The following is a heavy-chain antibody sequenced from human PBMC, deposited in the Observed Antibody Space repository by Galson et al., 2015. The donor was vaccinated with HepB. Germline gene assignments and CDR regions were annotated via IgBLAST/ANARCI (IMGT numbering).Heavy chain of an antibody. CDR2: ISFDGSSN. J-gene: IGHJ4*02. CDR3: ARDIDNGDYVSSLAR. V-gene: IGHV3-30-3*01. Sequence: SLRLSCAASGFTFSRYAMHWVRQAPGKGLEWVAIISFDGSSNYYADSVKGRFTISRDNSKNTLFLQINSVRAEDTAVYYCARDIDNGDYVSSLARWGQRTLVTVSS. CDR1: GFTFSRYA. D-gene: IGHD4-17*01.